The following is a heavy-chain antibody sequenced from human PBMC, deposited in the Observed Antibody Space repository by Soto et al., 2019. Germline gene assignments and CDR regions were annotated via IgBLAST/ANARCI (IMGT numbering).Heavy chain of an antibody. J-gene: IGHJ6*04. CDR1: PGSLSSSSYH. Sequence: PSQTLSLPCTLSPGSLSSSSYHWRWIRQPPGQGREWIGSIYYSEGTSYNPSFKSRVTISVDTPKNQFSLRLSSVSAADTAVYYCARHGSVMVVAATPYYSYCRDVWHRRT. CDR2: IYYSEGT. V-gene: IGHV4-39*01. D-gene: IGHD2-15*01. CDR3: ARHGSVMVVAATPYYSYCRDV.